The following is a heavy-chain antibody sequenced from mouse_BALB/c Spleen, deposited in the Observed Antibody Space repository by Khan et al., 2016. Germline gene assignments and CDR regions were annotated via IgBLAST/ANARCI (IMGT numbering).Heavy chain of an antibody. V-gene: IGHV2-6-7*01. Sequence: QVQLKESGPGLVAPSQSLSITCTVSGFSITGFAVNWVRQPPGKGLEWLGVIWGDGSTAYDSALKSRLSISKDDSKSQAFFKMSRQETEDTARYYCASYYDYDGGLAYWGQGTLVTVSA. CDR3: ASYYDYDGGLAY. CDR1: GFSITGFA. D-gene: IGHD2-4*01. J-gene: IGHJ3*01. CDR2: IWGDGST.